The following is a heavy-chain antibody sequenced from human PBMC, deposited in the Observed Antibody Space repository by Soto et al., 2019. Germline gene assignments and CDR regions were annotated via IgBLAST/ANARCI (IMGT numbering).Heavy chain of an antibody. CDR1: GFTFSSYE. CDR3: ATPSIIVGATYAFDI. V-gene: IGHV3-48*03. Sequence: GGSLRLSCAASGFTFSSYEMNWVRQAPGKGLEWVSYISSSGSTIYYADSVKGRFTISRDNAKNSLYLQMNSLRAEYTAVYYYATPSIIVGATYAFDIWGQGTMVTVSS. D-gene: IGHD1-26*01. CDR2: ISSSGSTI. J-gene: IGHJ3*02.